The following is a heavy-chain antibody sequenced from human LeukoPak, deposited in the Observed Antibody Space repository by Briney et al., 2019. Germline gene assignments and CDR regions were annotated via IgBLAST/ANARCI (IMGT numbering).Heavy chain of an antibody. V-gene: IGHV1-69*13. D-gene: IGHD2-21*02. CDR1: GGTFSSYA. CDR3: ARVAYCGGDCSWGNWFDP. CDR2: IIPIFGTA. J-gene: IGHJ5*02. Sequence: SVKVSCKASGGTFSSYAISWVRQAPGQGLEWMGGIIPIFGTANYAQKFQGRVTITADESTSTAYMELSSLRSEDTAVYYCARVAYCGGDCSWGNWFDPWGQGALVTVSS.